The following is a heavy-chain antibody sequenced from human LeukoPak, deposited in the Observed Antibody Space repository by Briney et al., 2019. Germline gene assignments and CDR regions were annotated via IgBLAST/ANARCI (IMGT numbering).Heavy chain of an antibody. V-gene: IGHV4-39*02. D-gene: IGHD3-22*01. CDR1: GGSISSSSYY. CDR3: ARELLGYYYDSSGYPLFDY. J-gene: IGHJ4*02. Sequence: NPSETLSLTCTVSGGSISSSSYYWGWIRQPPGKGLEWIGSIYYSGSTYYNPSLKSRVTISVDTSKNQFSLKLSSVTAADTAVYYRARELLGYYYDSSGYPLFDYWGQGTLVTVSS. CDR2: IYYSGST.